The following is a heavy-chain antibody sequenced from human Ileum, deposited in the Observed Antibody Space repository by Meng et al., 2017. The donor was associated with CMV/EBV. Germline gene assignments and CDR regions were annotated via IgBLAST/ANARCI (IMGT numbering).Heavy chain of an antibody. Sequence: GGSLRLSCAASGFAFKNYAMAWVRQAPGKGLEWVSGISGSSGRTTYSDSVNGRFTVSRDNSKDTLYVEMNNLSDADTAVYYCARGTLWWFTDHWGQGTQVTVSS. D-gene: IGHD2-8*02. CDR3: ARGTLWWFTDH. J-gene: IGHJ5*02. CDR1: GFAFKNYA. CDR2: ISGSSGRT. V-gene: IGHV3-23*01.